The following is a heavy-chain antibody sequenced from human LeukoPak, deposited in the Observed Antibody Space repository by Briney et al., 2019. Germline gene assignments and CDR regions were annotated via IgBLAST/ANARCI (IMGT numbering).Heavy chain of an antibody. J-gene: IGHJ4*02. D-gene: IGHD3-22*01. CDR2: IDYSGST. CDR3: ARGSNYDSSGYYYDY. CDR1: GGSISSGTYS. V-gene: IGHV4-39*01. Sequence: SETLSLTCTVSGGSISSGTYSWGWIRQPPGKGLEYIGSIDYSGSTYYNPSHKSRVTISVDTSKKQFSLRLSSVTAADTAVYYCARGSNYDSSGYYYDYWGQGTLVTVSS.